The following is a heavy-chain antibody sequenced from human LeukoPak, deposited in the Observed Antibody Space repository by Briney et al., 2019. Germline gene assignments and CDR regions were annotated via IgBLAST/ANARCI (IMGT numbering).Heavy chain of an antibody. V-gene: IGHV4-38-2*01. CDR1: GYSISGGYY. D-gene: IGHD3-3*01. CDR3: ARHRDYDFWSGYPDAFDI. J-gene: IGHJ3*02. Sequence: SETLSLTCAVSGYSISGGYYWGWIRQPPGKGLEWIGSIYHSGSTYYNPSLKSRVTISVDTSKNQFSLKLSSVTAADTAVYYCARHRDYDFWSGYPDAFDIWGQGTMVTVSS. CDR2: IYHSGST.